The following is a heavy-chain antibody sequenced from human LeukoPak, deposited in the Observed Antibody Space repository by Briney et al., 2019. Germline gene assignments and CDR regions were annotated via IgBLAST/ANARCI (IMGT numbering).Heavy chain of an antibody. Sequence: PGGSLRLSCAASGFTFDSYAMTWVHQAPGKGLEWVSTVSASGAGTYFADSVKGRFTISRDNSKNTLYLQMNYLRAEDTAVYYCANNGGVAVAGSFDNWGQGTLVTVSS. V-gene: IGHV3-23*01. CDR2: VSASGAGT. CDR1: GFTFDSYA. J-gene: IGHJ4*02. D-gene: IGHD6-19*01. CDR3: ANNGGVAVAGSFDN.